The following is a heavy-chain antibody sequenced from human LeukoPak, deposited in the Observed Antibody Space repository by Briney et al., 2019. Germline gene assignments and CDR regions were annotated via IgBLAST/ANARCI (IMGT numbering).Heavy chain of an antibody. V-gene: IGHV4-59*08. Sequence: SETLSLTCTVSGGSISSYYWSWIRQPPGKGLEWIGYIYYSGSTNYNPSLKSRVTISVDTSKNQFSLKLSSVTAADTAVYYCARFRDSQYYFDYWGQGTLVTVSS. CDR2: IYYSGST. CDR1: GGSISSYY. J-gene: IGHJ4*02. CDR3: ARFRDSQYYFDY. D-gene: IGHD3/OR15-3a*01.